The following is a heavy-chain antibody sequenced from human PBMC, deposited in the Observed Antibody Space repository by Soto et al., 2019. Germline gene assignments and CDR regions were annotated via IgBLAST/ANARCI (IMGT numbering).Heavy chain of an antibody. D-gene: IGHD2-15*01. CDR1: GGTFRTSA. CDR2: IMPVFPTP. CDR3: ARDKDRQQLGGSYYYMMEV. Sequence: QVQLVQSGAEVKKPGSSVKVSCKTSGGTFRTSAISWVRQAPGQGLEWMGGIMPVFPTPDYAQKFQGRGTITADESTSTAYMELSSLRSEDTAAYYCARDKDRQQLGGSYYYMMEVWGQGTTVTVSS. V-gene: IGHV1-69*12. J-gene: IGHJ6*01.